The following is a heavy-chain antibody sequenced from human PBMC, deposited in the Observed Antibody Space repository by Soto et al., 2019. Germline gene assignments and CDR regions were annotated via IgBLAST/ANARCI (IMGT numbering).Heavy chain of an antibody. V-gene: IGHV4-39*01. CDR2: IYHSGTT. D-gene: IGHD1-26*01. J-gene: IGHJ5*02. CDR1: GGSVTSNFYY. CDR3: ATRRWEQPKWFDP. Sequence: QLQLQESGPGLVKPSETLSLTCTLSGGSVTSNFYYWGWIRQPPGKGPEWIGSIYHSGTTFYNPSLRSRATISIDTSKNQFSLNVGSVTAADTAVYYCATRRWEQPKWFDPWGQGTLVIVSS.